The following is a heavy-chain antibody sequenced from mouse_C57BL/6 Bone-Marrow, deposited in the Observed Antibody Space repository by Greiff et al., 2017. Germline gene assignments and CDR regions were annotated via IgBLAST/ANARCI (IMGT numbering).Heavy chain of an antibody. V-gene: IGHV6-3*01. D-gene: IGHD1-1*01. CDR2: IRLKSGNYAT. J-gene: IGHJ1*03. Sequence: EVQGVESGGGLVQPGGSMKLSCVASGFTFTNYWMNWVRQSPVQGLEWVGAIRLKSGNYATHYAESVKGRFTISRDDSKSSVYLQMNNLMAEDTGIYYCTGIGDYGSSAYGYFDVWGTGTTLTVSS. CDR1: GFTFTNYW. CDR3: TGIGDYGSSAYGYFDV.